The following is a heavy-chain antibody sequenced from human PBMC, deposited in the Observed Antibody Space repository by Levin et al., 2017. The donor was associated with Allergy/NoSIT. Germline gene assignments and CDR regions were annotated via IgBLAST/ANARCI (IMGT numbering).Heavy chain of an antibody. Sequence: HPGESLKISCAASGFTFSSYSMNWVRQAPGKGLEWVSYISSSSSTIYYADSVKGRFTISRDNAKNSLYLQMNSLRAEDTAVYYCARGRSSTWLTFDYWGQGTLVTVSS. CDR1: GFTFSSYS. CDR2: ISSSSSTI. D-gene: IGHD6-13*01. V-gene: IGHV3-48*01. J-gene: IGHJ4*02. CDR3: ARGRSSTWLTFDY.